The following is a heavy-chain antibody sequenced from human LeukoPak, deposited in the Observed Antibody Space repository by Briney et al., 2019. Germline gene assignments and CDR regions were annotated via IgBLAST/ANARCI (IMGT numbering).Heavy chain of an antibody. CDR2: INHSGST. CDR1: GGSSSGYY. Sequence: PSETLSLTCAVYGGSSSGYYWSWIRQPPGKGLEWIGEINHSGSTNYNPSLKSRVTISVDTSKNQFSLKLSSVTAADTAVYYCARGRQPHWFDPWGQGTLVTVSS. J-gene: IGHJ5*02. CDR3: ARGRQPHWFDP. D-gene: IGHD6-13*01. V-gene: IGHV4-34*01.